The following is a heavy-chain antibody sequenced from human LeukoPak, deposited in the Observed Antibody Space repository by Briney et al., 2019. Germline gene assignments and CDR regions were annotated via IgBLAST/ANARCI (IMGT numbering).Heavy chain of an antibody. V-gene: IGHV1-2*02. CDR3: ASDWLGFGGYYFDY. CDR2: INPNSGGT. CDR1: GYTFTGYY. J-gene: IGHJ4*02. Sequence: ASVKVSCKASGYTFTGYYMHWVRQAPGQGLEWMGWINPNSGGTNYAQKFQGRVTMTRDTSISTAYMELSRLRSDDTAVYYCASDWLGFGGYYFDYWGQGTLVTVSS. D-gene: IGHD3-10*01.